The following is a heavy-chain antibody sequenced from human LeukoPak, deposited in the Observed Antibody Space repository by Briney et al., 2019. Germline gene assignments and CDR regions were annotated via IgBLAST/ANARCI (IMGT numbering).Heavy chain of an antibody. CDR3: AKVVALARNDAFDI. Sequence: GGPLSLPCAASGFTHNSYPMSGLPQAPGKALEWVSAISGSGGSTYYADSVKGRFTISRDNSKNTLYLQMNSLRAEDTAVYYCAKVVALARNDAFDIWGQGTMVTVSS. J-gene: IGHJ3*02. V-gene: IGHV3-23*01. CDR1: GFTHNSYP. D-gene: IGHD1-14*01. CDR2: ISGSGGST.